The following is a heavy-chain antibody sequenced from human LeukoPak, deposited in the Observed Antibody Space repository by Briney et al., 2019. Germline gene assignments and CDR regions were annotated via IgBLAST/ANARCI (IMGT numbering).Heavy chain of an antibody. V-gene: IGHV3-23*01. CDR3: AKEGYYGSGSSDY. D-gene: IGHD3-10*01. J-gene: IGHJ4*02. CDR2: ISGSGGST. Sequence: PGGSLRLSCAASGFTFSSYAMSWVREAPGEGLEWVSAISGSGGSTYYADSVKGRFTISRDNSKNTLYLQMNSLRAEDTAVYYCAKEGYYGSGSSDYWGQGTLVTVSS. CDR1: GFTFSSYA.